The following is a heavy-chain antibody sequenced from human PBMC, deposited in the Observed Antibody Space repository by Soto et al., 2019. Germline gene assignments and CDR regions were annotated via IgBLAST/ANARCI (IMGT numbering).Heavy chain of an antibody. CDR3: ARMPYTRINPPFDX. CDR2: VSYSGNT. D-gene: IGHD2-15*01. V-gene: IGHV4-59*01. Sequence: AETLSLTCTVSGGSLGRYYWSWIRQSPGKGLEMIGYVSYSGNTIYNPSLKSLLTISLDTSNNQVSLQLTSVTAADTAVYYCARMPYTRINPPFDXWGRGTLVTVSX. J-gene: IGHJ4*02. CDR1: GGSLGRYY.